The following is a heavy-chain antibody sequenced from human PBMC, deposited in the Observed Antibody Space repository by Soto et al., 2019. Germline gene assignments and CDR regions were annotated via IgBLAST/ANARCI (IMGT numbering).Heavy chain of an antibody. D-gene: IGHD6-19*01. V-gene: IGHV3-30*03. Sequence: QVQLVESGGGMVQPGKSLRLSCAASGFTFSRYAMYWVRQAPGKGLEWVATISFDGNIKLYADSVRGRFTFSRDNSKNTLYLQMNSLSPADAGVFYCVRDYGWKTVAGTGYLDYWGKGTWSPSPQ. CDR2: ISFDGNIK. CDR3: VRDYGWKTVAGTGYLDY. J-gene: IGHJ4*03. CDR1: GFTFSRYA.